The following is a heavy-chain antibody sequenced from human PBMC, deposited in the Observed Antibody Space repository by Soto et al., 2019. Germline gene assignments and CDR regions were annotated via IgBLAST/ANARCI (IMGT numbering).Heavy chain of an antibody. CDR2: IIPIFGTA. V-gene: IGHV1-69*13. CDR1: GGTFSSYA. CDR3: ASHMVRDYYYYYGMDV. J-gene: IGHJ6*02. D-gene: IGHD3-10*01. Sequence: SVKVSCKASGGTFSSYAISWVRQAPGQGLEWMGGIIPIFGTANYAQKFQGRVTITAYESTSTAYMELSSLRSEDTAVYYCASHMVRDYYYYYGMDVWGQGTTVTVSS.